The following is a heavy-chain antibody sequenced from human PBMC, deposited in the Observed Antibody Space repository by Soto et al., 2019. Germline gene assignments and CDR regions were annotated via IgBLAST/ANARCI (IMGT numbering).Heavy chain of an antibody. CDR2: IIPILGTA. D-gene: IGHD3-22*01. Sequence: SVKVSCKASGGTFSSNAVSRVRQAPGQGLEWMGGIIPILGTANHAQKFQGRVTITADKSTSTADMELSSLRSGDTAVYYCASVPRNYYDSSGYAPFDLWGRGTLVTVSS. J-gene: IGHJ2*01. CDR3: ASVPRNYYDSSGYAPFDL. V-gene: IGHV1-69*10. CDR1: GGTFSSNA.